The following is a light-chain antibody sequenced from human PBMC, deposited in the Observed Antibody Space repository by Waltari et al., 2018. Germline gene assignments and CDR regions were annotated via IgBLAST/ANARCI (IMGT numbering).Light chain of an antibody. CDR1: QSVRNN. CDR3: QQYNNWPPWT. J-gene: IGKJ1*01. V-gene: IGKV3-15*01. Sequence: EIVMTQSPATLSVSPGERATLSCRASQSVRNNLVWYQQKPGQAPRLLIYGASTRVTGIPARFSGSRSGTEFTLTISRLQSEDFAVYYCQQYNNWPPWTFGQGTKVEIK. CDR2: GAS.